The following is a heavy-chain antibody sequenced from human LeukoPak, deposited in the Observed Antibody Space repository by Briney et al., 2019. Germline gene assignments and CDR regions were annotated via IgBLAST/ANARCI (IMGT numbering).Heavy chain of an antibody. V-gene: IGHV3-66*01. D-gene: IGHD6-19*01. CDR3: ARGLYSSGWYFDY. CDR1: RFTISSNY. CDR2: ISSGGST. Sequence: GGSLRLFCAASRFTISSNYMSWVRQAPGKGLDWVSVISSGGSTYYSDSVKGRFTITRDNSKNTLYLQMNTLRAEDTAVYYCARGLYSSGWYFDYWGQGTLVTVSS. J-gene: IGHJ4*02.